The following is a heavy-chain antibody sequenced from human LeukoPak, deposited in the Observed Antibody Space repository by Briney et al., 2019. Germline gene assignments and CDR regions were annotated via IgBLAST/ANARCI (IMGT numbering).Heavy chain of an antibody. CDR3: AHRRNFYYGSGSSVSFDY. J-gene: IGHJ4*02. Sequence: SGPTLVNPTQTLTLTCTFSGFSLSTSGVGVGWIRQPPGKALEWLALIYWNDDNRYSPSLKSRLSITKDTSKNQVVLTMTNMDPVDTATYYCAHRRNFYYGSGSSVSFDYWGQGTLVTVSS. CDR2: IYWNDDN. V-gene: IGHV2-5*01. CDR1: GFSLSTSGVG. D-gene: IGHD3-10*01.